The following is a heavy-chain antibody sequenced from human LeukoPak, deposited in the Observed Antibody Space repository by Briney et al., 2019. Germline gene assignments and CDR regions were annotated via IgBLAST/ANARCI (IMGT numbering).Heavy chain of an antibody. D-gene: IGHD5-24*01. J-gene: IGHJ4*02. CDR2: ISHSGST. Sequence: KSSETLSLTCTVSGYFINSNYYWGWIRPPPGKGLEWIATISHSGSTYYNPSLKSRVTISAETSKNQFSLKLSSVTAADTAVYYCARINTIMATFDYWGQGTLVTVSS. CDR3: ARINTIMATFDY. CDR1: GYFINSNYY. V-gene: IGHV4-38-2*02.